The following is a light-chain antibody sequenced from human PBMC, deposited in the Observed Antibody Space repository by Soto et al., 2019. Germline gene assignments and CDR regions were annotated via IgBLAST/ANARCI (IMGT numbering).Light chain of an antibody. CDR3: QQYGRSRT. V-gene: IGKV3-20*01. CDR1: QSVSSY. CDR2: GAS. J-gene: IGKJ1*01. Sequence: EIVLTHSPATLSFSPGHRATLSCRASQSVSSYLAWYQHKPGQAPRLLIYGASSRATGIPDRFSGSGSGTDFTLTISRLEPEDFAVYYCQQYGRSRTFGQGTKVDIK.